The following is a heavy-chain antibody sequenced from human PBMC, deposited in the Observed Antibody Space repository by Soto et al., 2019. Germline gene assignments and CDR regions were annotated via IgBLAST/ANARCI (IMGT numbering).Heavy chain of an antibody. V-gene: IGHV6-1*01. Sequence: SQTLSLTCAISGDSVSSNSAAWNWVRQSPSRGLEWLGRTYYRSKWYNDYAVSVHSRISINPDTAKNQFSLQMNSVTPEDTAVYYCARGRIAARGYGMDVWGQGXTVTVSS. J-gene: IGHJ6*02. CDR1: GDSVSSNSAA. CDR3: ARGRIAARGYGMDV. CDR2: TYYRSKWYN. D-gene: IGHD6-6*01.